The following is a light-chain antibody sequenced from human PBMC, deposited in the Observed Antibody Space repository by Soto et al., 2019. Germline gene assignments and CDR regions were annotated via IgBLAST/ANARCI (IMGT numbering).Light chain of an antibody. CDR1: QSVGTW. CDR2: GAS. Sequence: DIRMTQSPSTLSASVGGRVTITCRASQSVGTWVAWYQQKPGKAPKLLIYGASNLESGVPSRFSGSGSGTEFTLTITTLQPDAFATYFCQLYNRNTWSFGPGTKVDI. CDR3: QLYNRNTWS. V-gene: IGKV1-5*01. J-gene: IGKJ1*01.